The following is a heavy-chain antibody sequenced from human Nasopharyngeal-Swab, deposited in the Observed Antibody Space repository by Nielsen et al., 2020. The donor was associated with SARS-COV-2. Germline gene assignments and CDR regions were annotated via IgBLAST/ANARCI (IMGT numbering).Heavy chain of an antibody. D-gene: IGHD6-25*01. CDR2: INSDGRTT. V-gene: IGHV3-74*01. J-gene: IGHJ6*02. Sequence: VRQAPGKGLLSVAHINSDGRTTIYADAVKGRFTISRDRAKNTLYLQMDSLRGGDTAVYYCAGGAAGMDVWGQGITVTVSS. CDR3: AGGAAGMDV.